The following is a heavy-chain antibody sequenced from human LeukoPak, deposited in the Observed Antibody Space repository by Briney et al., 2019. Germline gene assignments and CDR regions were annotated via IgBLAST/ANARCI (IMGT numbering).Heavy chain of an antibody. CDR2: IASSSYT. CDR1: GFTFSDYD. D-gene: IGHD2-15*01. CDR3: ARKADYFDY. J-gene: IGHJ4*02. Sequence: PGGSLRLSCAASGFTFSDYDMSCIRQAPGKGLEWISYIASSSYTNYADSVKGRFTISRDNAKNSLYLQMNSLRAEDTAVYYCARKADYFDYWGQGTLVTVSS. V-gene: IGHV3-11*03.